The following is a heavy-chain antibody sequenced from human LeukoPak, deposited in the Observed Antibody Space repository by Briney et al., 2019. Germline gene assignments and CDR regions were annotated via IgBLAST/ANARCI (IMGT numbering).Heavy chain of an antibody. Sequence: GASVKVSCKASGGTFSSYAISWVRQAPGQGLEWMGRIIPILGIANYAQKFQGRVTITRNTSISTAYMELSSLRSEDTAVYYCARGRTTGDYWGQGTLVTVSS. CDR3: ARGRTTGDY. CDR1: GGTFSSYA. V-gene: IGHV1-69*04. D-gene: IGHD1-7*01. J-gene: IGHJ4*02. CDR2: IIPILGIA.